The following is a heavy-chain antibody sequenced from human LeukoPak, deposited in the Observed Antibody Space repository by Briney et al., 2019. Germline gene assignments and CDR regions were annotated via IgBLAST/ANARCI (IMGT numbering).Heavy chain of an antibody. D-gene: IGHD3-22*01. CDR3: ANYYDFVFDY. J-gene: IGHJ4*02. CDR2: IYHSGST. V-gene: IGHV4-38-2*02. Sequence: SKTLSLTCTVSGYSISSGYYWGWIRQPPGEGLEWIGSIYHSGSTYYNPSLKSRVTISVDTSKNQFSLNLSSVTAADTAVYYCANYYDFVFDYWGQGTLVTVSS. CDR1: GYSISSGYY.